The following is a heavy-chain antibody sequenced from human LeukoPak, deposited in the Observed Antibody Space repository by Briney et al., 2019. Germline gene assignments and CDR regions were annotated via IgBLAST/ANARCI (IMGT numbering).Heavy chain of an antibody. D-gene: IGHD2-2*02. V-gene: IGHV3-33*01. J-gene: IGHJ4*02. CDR2: IWYDGSNK. CDR1: GFTFSSYG. CDR3: ARDGQSAIPGDHHDY. Sequence: GRSLRLSCAASGFTFSSYGMHWVRQAPGKGLEWVAVIWYDGSNKYYADSVKGRFTISRDNSKNTLYLQMNSLSAEDTAVYYCARDGQSAIPGDHHDYWGQGTLVTVSS.